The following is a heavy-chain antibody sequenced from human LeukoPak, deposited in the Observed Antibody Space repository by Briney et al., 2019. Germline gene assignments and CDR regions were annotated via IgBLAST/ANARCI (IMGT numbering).Heavy chain of an antibody. CDR2: ITGSDGRT. CDR3: AKVIGGADMSHDY. Sequence: GGSLRLPCAASGFTFNNYAMSWVRQAPGKGLEWVSSITGSDGRTYYADSVKGRFTVSIDNSKNTLYLQMNSLRAEDTAVYYCAKVIGGADMSHDYWGQGTLVTVSS. J-gene: IGHJ4*02. CDR1: GFTFNNYA. D-gene: IGHD1-26*01. V-gene: IGHV3-23*01.